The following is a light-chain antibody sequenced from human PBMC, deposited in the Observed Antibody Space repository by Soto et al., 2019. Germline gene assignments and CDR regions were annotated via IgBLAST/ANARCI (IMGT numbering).Light chain of an antibody. J-gene: IGKJ1*01. CDR2: GAS. V-gene: IGKV3-20*01. Sequence: EIVLTQSPGTLSLSPGERATLSCRASQSVPRNYLAWYQQKPGQTPRLVIYGASSRATDIPDRFSGSGSGTDFTLTISRLEPEDFAVYYCQQYGGSPWTFGQGTKVELK. CDR3: QQYGGSPWT. CDR1: QSVPRNY.